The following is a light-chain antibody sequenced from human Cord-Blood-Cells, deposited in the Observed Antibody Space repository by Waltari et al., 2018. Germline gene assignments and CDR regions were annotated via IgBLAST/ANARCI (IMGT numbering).Light chain of an antibody. V-gene: IGLV2-14*01. CDR1: SSDVGGSNY. J-gene: IGLJ3*02. Sequence: QSALPQPDSVSGSPGQSITISCTGTSSDVGGSNYVSWYQQHPGKAPKHMIYDVSNRPPGVSNRFSGSKSGNTASLTISGLQAEDEADYYCSSYTSSSTLVFGGGTKLTVL. CDR3: SSYTSSSTLV. CDR2: DVS.